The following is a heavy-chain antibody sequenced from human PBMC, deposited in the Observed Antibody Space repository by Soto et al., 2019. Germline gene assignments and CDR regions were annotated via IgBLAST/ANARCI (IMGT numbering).Heavy chain of an antibody. J-gene: IGHJ4*02. Sequence: SETLSLTCTVSGGSISSSSYYWGWIRQPPGKGLEWIGSIYYSGSTYYNPSLKSRVTISVDTSKNQFSLKLSSVTAADTAVYYCARQGYRYGYVYWGQGTLVTVSS. V-gene: IGHV4-39*01. CDR2: IYYSGST. D-gene: IGHD5-18*01. CDR1: GGSISSSSYY. CDR3: ARQGYRYGYVY.